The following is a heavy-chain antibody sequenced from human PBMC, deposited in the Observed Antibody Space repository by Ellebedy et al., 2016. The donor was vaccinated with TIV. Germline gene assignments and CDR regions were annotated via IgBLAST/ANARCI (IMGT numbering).Heavy chain of an antibody. CDR2: IGSFSSAI. D-gene: IGHD3-10*01. V-gene: IGHV3-48*02. Sequence: PGGSLRLSCAASGFTFSSYSMNWVHQAPGKGLEWVSYIGSFSSAIYYADSVKGRFTISRDNAKNSLSLQMNSLRDEDTAVYYCASFTMVRGVMDYWGQGTLVTVSS. CDR1: GFTFSSYS. J-gene: IGHJ4*02. CDR3: ASFTMVRGVMDY.